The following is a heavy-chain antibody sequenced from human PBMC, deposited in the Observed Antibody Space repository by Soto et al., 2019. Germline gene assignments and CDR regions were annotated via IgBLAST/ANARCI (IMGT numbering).Heavy chain of an antibody. V-gene: IGHV4-39*01. CDR2: IYYSGST. Sequence: ETLSLTCTVSGGSISSSSYYWGWIRQPPGKGLEWIGSIYYSGSTYYNPSLKSRVTISVDTSKNQFSLKLSSVTAADTAVYYCARQGESYDSSINWFDPWGQGTLVTVSS. CDR1: GGSISSSSYY. J-gene: IGHJ5*02. D-gene: IGHD5-12*01. CDR3: ARQGESYDSSINWFDP.